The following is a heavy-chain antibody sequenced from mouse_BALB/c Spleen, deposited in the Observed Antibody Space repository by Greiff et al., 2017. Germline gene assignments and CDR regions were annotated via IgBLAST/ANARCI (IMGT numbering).Heavy chain of an antibody. CDR1: GYTFTSYY. CDR2: IYPGDGST. V-gene: IGHV1S56*01. CDR3: ARSQLGAWFAY. J-gene: IGHJ3*01. D-gene: IGHD3-1*01. Sequence: VQLQQPGAELVRPGASVKLSCKASGYTFTSYYIHWVKQRPGQGLEWIGWIYPGDGSTKYNEKFKGKTTLTADKSSSTAYMLLSSLTSEDSAIYFCARSQLGAWFAYWGQGTLVTVSA.